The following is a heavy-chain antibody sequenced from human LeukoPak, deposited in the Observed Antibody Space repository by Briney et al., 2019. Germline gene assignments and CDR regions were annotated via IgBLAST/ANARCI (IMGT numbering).Heavy chain of an antibody. CDR3: ARGTSGCGGDCCLYYYYMDV. V-gene: IGHV1-69*13. Sequence: SVKVSCKASGGTFSSYAISWVRQAPGQGLEWMGGIIPIFGTANYAQKFQGRVTITADESTSTAYMELSSLRSEDTAVYYCARGTSGCGGDCCLYYYYMDVWGKGTTVTVSS. CDR1: GGTFSSYA. J-gene: IGHJ6*03. D-gene: IGHD2-21*01. CDR2: IIPIFGTA.